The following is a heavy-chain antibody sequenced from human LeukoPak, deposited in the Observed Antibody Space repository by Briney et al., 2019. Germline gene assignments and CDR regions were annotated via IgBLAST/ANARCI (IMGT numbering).Heavy chain of an antibody. Sequence: PSETLSLTCAVYGGSFSGYYWSWIRQPPRKGLEWIGELNHSGSTNYNPSLKSRVTISVDTSKNQFSLKLSSVTAADTAVYYCASGGYRHGYYYGMDVWGKGTTVTVSS. CDR3: ASGGYRHGYYYGMDV. V-gene: IGHV4-34*01. CDR1: GGSFSGYY. D-gene: IGHD5-18*01. CDR2: LNHSGST. J-gene: IGHJ6*04.